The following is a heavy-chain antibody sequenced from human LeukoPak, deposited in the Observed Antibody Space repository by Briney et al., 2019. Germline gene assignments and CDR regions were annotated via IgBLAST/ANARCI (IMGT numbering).Heavy chain of an antibody. CDR1: GFTLRSYG. J-gene: IGHJ4*02. D-gene: IGHD5-12*01. Sequence: TGGTLRLSCAASGFTLRSYGMHWVRQTPDSVKGRFTITRDDSKNTLYLQMNSLRAEDTALYYCARARDGYIHGLEYWGQGTLVTVSP. CDR3: ARARDGYIHGLEY. V-gene: IGHV3-30*12.